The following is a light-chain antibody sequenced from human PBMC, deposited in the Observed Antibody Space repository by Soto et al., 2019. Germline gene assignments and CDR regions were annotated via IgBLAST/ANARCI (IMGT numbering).Light chain of an antibody. CDR2: RNN. V-gene: IGLV1-47*01. Sequence: QAVVTQPPSASGTPGQRVTISCSGSSSNIGSNYVYWYQQLPGTAPKLLIYRNNQRPSGVPDRFSGSKSGTSASLAISGLRSEDEADYYCAAWDDSRRGVVFGGGTKLTVL. J-gene: IGLJ2*01. CDR3: AAWDDSRRGVV. CDR1: SSNIGSNY.